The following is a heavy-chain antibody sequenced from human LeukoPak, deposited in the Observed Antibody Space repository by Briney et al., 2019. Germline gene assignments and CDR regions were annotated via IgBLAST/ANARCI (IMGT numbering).Heavy chain of an antibody. V-gene: IGHV4-34*01. CDR2: INHSGRT. Sequence: SETLSLTCAVYGGSFSGYYWNWIRQPPGKGLEWIGEINHSGRTNYNPSLKSRVTISVDTSKKQFSLKLSSVTAADTAVYYCARYSGSGYGMFYFDYWGQGTLVTVSS. CDR3: ARYSGSGYGMFYFDY. D-gene: IGHD5-12*01. CDR1: GGSFSGYY. J-gene: IGHJ4*02.